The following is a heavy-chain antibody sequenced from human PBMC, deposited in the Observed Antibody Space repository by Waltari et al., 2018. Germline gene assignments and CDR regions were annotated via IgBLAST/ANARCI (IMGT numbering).Heavy chain of an antibody. CDR2: ISFDGARK. V-gene: IGHV3-30*18. D-gene: IGHD3-10*01. CDR3: AKERFPLGSNNYRPDS. Sequence: QVQLVESGGGVVQPGRSLRLSCATSGFSFCSFDIHWVRQAPGKGLQWMGIISFDGARKFYADSVKGRFTITRDYSNNTVFLHMNSLRAEDTAVYYCAKERFPLGSNNYRPDSWGQGTLVTVSS. J-gene: IGHJ4*02. CDR1: GFSFCSFD.